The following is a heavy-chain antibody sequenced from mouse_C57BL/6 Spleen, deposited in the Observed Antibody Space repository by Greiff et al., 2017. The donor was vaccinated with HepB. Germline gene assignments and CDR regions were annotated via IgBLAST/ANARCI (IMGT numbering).Heavy chain of an antibody. D-gene: IGHD2-4*01. Sequence: VQLQQPGAELVRPGTSVKLSCKASGYTFTSYWMHWVKQRPGQGLEWIGVIDPSDSYTNYNQKFKGKATLTVDTSSSTAYMQLSSLTSEDSAVYYCAGDYEGYWGQGTTLTVSS. CDR3: AGDYEGY. CDR1: GYTFTSYW. CDR2: IDPSDSYT. V-gene: IGHV1-59*01. J-gene: IGHJ2*01.